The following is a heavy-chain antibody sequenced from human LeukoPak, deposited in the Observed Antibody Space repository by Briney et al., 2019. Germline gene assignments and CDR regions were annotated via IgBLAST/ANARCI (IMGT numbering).Heavy chain of an antibody. D-gene: IGHD3-22*01. V-gene: IGHV4-39*07. CDR1: GGSISSSSYY. Sequence: PSETLSLTCTVSGGSISSSSYYWGWIRQPPGKGLEWIGSIYHSGSTYYNPSLKSRVTISVDTSKNQFSLKLSSVTAADTAVYYCARVYYYDSSGYSNFDYWGQGTLVTVSS. CDR2: IYHSGST. CDR3: ARVYYYDSSGYSNFDY. J-gene: IGHJ4*02.